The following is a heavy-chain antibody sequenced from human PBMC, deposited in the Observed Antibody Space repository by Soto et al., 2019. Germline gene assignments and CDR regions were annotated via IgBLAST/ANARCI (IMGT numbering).Heavy chain of an antibody. CDR3: ARARLSGFNSDWYAPWIDP. CDR1: GGSISSVGYY. Sequence: SETLSLTCTVSGGSISSVGYYWSWIRQHPGKGLEWIGYIHYRGSTYYNPSLKSRVTISVDTSKNQFSLKLTSVTAADTAFYYCARARLSGFNSDWYAPWIDPWGQGTLVTAPQ. D-gene: IGHD6-19*01. CDR2: IHYRGST. V-gene: IGHV4-31*03. J-gene: IGHJ5*02.